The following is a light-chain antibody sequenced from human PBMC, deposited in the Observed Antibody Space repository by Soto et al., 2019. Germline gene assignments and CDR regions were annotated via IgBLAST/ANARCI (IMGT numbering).Light chain of an antibody. V-gene: IGKV3-20*01. CDR1: QSVSSH. J-gene: IGKJ5*01. CDR3: QQYGSSGT. CDR2: GAS. Sequence: EIVMTQSPGTLSVSPGEGATVSCRASQSVSSHLAWYQHKPGQAPRLLFYGASSRATGIPDRFSGSGSGTDFTLTISRLEPEDFAVYYCQQYGSSGTFGQGTRLEIK.